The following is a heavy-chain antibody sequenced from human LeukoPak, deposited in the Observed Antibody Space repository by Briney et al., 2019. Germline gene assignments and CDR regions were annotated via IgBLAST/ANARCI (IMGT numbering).Heavy chain of an antibody. CDR1: GFTFSDYY. Sequence: GGSLRLSCAASGFTFSDYYMSWIRQAPGKGLEWISYISSGSSSIYYADSVKGRFTISRDNAKNSLYLQMNSLRAEDTAVYYCARGALSGISGWYDPWGRGTLVTVSS. V-gene: IGHV3-11*04. CDR3: ARGALSGISGWYDP. J-gene: IGHJ5*02. D-gene: IGHD3-10*01. CDR2: ISSGSSSI.